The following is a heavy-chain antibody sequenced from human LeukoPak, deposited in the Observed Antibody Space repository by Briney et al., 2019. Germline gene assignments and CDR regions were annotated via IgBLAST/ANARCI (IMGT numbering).Heavy chain of an antibody. J-gene: IGHJ4*02. CDR1: GFTFSSYG. Sequence: GGSLRLSCAPSGFTFSSYGMHWVRQAPGKGLEWVAFIRYDGSNKYYADSVKGRFTISRDNSKNTLYLQMNSLRAEDTAVYYCAKESGDSSGYVFWYYFDYWGQGTLVTVSS. V-gene: IGHV3-30*02. CDR2: IRYDGSNK. D-gene: IGHD3-22*01. CDR3: AKESGDSSGYVFWYYFDY.